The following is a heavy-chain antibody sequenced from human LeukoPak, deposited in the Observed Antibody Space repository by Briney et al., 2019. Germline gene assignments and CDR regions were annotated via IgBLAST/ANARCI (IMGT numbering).Heavy chain of an antibody. D-gene: IGHD4-17*01. CDR1: GGSISSSSYY. V-gene: IGHV4-39*07. CDR2: IYYSGST. Sequence: SETLSLTCTVSGGSISSSSYYWGWIRQPPGKGLEWIGSIYYSGSTYYNPSLKSRVTISVDTSKNQFSLKLSSVTAADTAVYYCARGPLRLDYWGQGTLATVSS. J-gene: IGHJ4*02. CDR3: ARGPLRLDY.